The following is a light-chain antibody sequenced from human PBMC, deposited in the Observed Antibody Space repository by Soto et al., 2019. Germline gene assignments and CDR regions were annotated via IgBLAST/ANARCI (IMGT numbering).Light chain of an antibody. J-gene: IGKJ2*01. CDR2: GAS. CDR1: QRVGSNY. V-gene: IGKV3-20*01. Sequence: EIVLTQSPGTLSLSPGERATLSCRASQRVGSNYLAWYQQKPCQAPRLLIYGASSRASGIPDRFSGSGSGTDFTLTISRLEPEDFAVYYCHQYGSTPPYTFGQGTQLEIK. CDR3: HQYGSTPPYT.